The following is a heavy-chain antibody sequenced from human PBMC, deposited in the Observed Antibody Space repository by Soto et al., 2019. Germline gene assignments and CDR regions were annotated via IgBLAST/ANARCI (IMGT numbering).Heavy chain of an antibody. D-gene: IGHD3-10*01. CDR2: INHSGSS. CDR1: GGSFRGYY. CDR3: ARGEITLLGGMDV. J-gene: IGHJ6*02. Sequence: ASETLSLTCTVSGGSFRGYYWGWVRQPPGKGLEWIGEINHSGSSNYHPSLKSRVTISVATSKNQFSLTVNSVTPADTAVYYCARGEITLLGGMDVWGQGTTVTVSS. V-gene: IGHV4-34*01.